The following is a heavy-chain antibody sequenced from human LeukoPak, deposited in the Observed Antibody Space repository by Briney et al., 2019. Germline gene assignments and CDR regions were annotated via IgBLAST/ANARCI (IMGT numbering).Heavy chain of an antibody. CDR3: ARGRGYGDYKSFDY. D-gene: IGHD4-17*01. CDR2: IIPIFGTA. Sequence: SVKVSFKASGGTFSSYAISWVRQAPGQGLEWMGGIIPIFGTANYAQKFQGRVTITADESTSTAYMELSSLRSEDTAVYYCARGRGYGDYKSFDYWGQGTLVTVSS. CDR1: GGTFSSYA. V-gene: IGHV1-69*13. J-gene: IGHJ4*02.